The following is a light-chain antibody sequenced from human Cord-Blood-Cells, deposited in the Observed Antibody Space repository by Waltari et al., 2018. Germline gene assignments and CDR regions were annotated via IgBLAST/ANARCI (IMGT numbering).Light chain of an antibody. CDR1: QSVRSSY. J-gene: IGKJ1*01. CDR2: GAS. Sequence: EIVLTQSPGTLSLSPGERATLSCRASQSVRSSYLAWYQQKPGQAPRLRIYGASSGSTSIPDSFSGSGSVTDFTLTISRLEPEDVAVYYCQQYGSWTFGQGTKVEIK. CDR3: QQYGSWT. V-gene: IGKV3-20*01.